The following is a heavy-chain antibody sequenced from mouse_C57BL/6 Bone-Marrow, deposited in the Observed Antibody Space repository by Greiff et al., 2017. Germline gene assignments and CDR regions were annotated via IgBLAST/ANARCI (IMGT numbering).Heavy chain of an antibody. CDR2: IDPENGDT. CDR1: GFNIKDDY. D-gene: IGHD3-1*01. CDR3: TTGQRFAY. V-gene: IGHV14-4*01. J-gene: IGHJ3*01. Sequence: EVQLQQSGAELVRPGASVKLSCTASGFNIKDDYMHWVKQRPEQGLEWIGWIDPENGDTKYASKFQGKATITADTSSNTAYLQLSSLTSEDTAVYYCTTGQRFAYWGQGTLVTVSA.